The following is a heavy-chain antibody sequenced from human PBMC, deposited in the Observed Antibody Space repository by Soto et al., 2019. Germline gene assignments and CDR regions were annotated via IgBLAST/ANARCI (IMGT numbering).Heavy chain of an antibody. CDR2: RYYSGST. J-gene: IGHJ6*02. CDR1: GGSVSSGSYY. Sequence: QVQLQESGPGLVKPSETLSLTCTVSGGSVSSGSYYWSWIRQPPGKGLEWIGCRYYSGSTNYNPHLQGRVTVPVDTSKNQFSLKLSSVTAAHTAVYYCASVTRTCISTSCYRYYYGMDVWGQGTTVTVSS. CDR3: ASVTRTCISTSCYRYYYGMDV. D-gene: IGHD2-2*02. V-gene: IGHV4-61*01.